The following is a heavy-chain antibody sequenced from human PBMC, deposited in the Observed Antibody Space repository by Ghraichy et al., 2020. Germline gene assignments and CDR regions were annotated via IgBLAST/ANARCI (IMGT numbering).Heavy chain of an antibody. CDR1: GGSISSSSHY. J-gene: IGHJ5*01. CDR2: IYYRGST. D-gene: IGHD1-26*01. V-gene: IGHV4-39*01. Sequence: SQTLSLTCTVSGGSISSSSHYWGWIRQPPGKGLEWIGSIYYRGSTFYNPSLKSRVTISVDTSKNQFSRKLSSVTAADTAVYYWARHGIIVGATGVKETVNWVDSWGQGTLVTVSS. CDR3: ARHGIIVGATGVKETVNWVDS.